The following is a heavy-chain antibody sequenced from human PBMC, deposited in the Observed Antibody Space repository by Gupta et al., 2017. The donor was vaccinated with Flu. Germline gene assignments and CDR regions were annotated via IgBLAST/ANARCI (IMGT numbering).Heavy chain of an antibody. CDR1: GFTFTRYA. J-gene: IGHJ4*02. D-gene: IGHD3-22*01. V-gene: IGHV3-48*04. CDR2: IASRSDTI. Sequence: EVHRVESGGGQVQPGGSLRLPCAASGFTFTRYAMHWVRQTPGRGVEWVAYIASRSDTIYYAASVKGRFTVSRDNAKNSQFLQINSLRAEDTAEYYCARDFYDGSGYPSYWGQGTLVTVSS. CDR3: ARDFYDGSGYPSY.